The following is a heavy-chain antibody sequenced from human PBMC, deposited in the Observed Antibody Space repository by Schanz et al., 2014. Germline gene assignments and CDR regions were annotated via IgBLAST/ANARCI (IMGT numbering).Heavy chain of an antibody. J-gene: IGHJ4*02. CDR2: LSANGDST. V-gene: IGHV3-64*01. CDR3: AGESLVSAHYDS. CDR1: GFTLSNYA. Sequence: ESGGGLVQPGGSLRLSCAAPGFTLSNYAMHWVRQTPDKGLEWVSGLSANGDSTFYSSSVKGRFTISRDISKNTLYLQMSSLRAEDVAVYYCAGESLVSAHYDSWGQGTLXTVSS. D-gene: IGHD2-21*01.